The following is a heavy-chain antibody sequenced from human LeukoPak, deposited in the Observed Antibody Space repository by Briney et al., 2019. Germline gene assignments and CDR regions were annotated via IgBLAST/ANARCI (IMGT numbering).Heavy chain of an antibody. J-gene: IGHJ4*02. D-gene: IGHD2-2*01. V-gene: IGHV3-11*06. Sequence: GGSLRLSCAASGFTFSDYYMSWIRQAPGKGLEWVSYISSSSSYTNYADSVKGRFTISRDNAKNSLYLQMNSLTAEDTAVYYCGSPVVQGAVSLPSYGGQGTLFTVS. CDR3: GSPVVQGAVSLPSY. CDR1: GFTFSDYY. CDR2: ISSSSSYT.